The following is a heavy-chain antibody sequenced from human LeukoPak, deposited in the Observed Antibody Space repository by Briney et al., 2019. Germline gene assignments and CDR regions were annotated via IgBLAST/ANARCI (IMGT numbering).Heavy chain of an antibody. V-gene: IGHV3-33*06. D-gene: IGHD4-11*01. Sequence: PGGSLRLSCAASGFTFSSYEMNWVRQAPGKGLEWVAVIWSDGTNTYYGDPVKGRFTISRDNFQRTVYLQMNSLRAEDTAVYYCAKDAQRGFDYSNSLDKWGQGTLVTVSS. CDR1: GFTFSSYE. J-gene: IGHJ4*02. CDR3: AKDAQRGFDYSNSLDK. CDR2: IWSDGTNT.